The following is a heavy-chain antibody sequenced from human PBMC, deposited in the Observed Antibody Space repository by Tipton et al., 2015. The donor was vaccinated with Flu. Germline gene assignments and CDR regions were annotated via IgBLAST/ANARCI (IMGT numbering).Heavy chain of an antibody. CDR2: INAGNGNT. D-gene: IGHD3-10*01. J-gene: IGHJ6*02. CDR3: ARGGLDPSRHYGMDV. Sequence: QSGAEVKKPGASVKVSCKASGYTFTSYAMHWVRQAPGQRLEWMVWINAGNGNTKYSQEFQGRVTITRDTSASTTYMELSSLRSEDMAVYYCARGGLDPSRHYGMDVWGQGTTVTVSS. V-gene: IGHV1-3*03. CDR1: GYTFTSYA.